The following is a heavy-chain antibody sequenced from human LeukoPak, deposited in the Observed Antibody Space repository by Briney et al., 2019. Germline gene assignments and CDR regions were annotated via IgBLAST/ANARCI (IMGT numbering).Heavy chain of an antibody. CDR3: ARIEAVTRGYNHAYYFDY. CDR2: IYHNGNI. CDR1: GGSISNTNYY. D-gene: IGHD5-18*01. J-gene: IGHJ4*02. Sequence: SETLSLTCSVSGGSISNTNYYWAWIRQSPGRGLEWIGHIYHNGNIYYNPSLKSRGTISGDTSKTQFSLKLRTATAADTAVYYCARIEAVTRGYNHAYYFDYWGQGTLVTVSS. V-gene: IGHV4-39*07.